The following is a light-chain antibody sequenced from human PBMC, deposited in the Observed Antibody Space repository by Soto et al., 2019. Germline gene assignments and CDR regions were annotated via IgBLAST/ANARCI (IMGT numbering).Light chain of an antibody. CDR1: KSVSSN. Sequence: EIVMTQSPATLSVSPGERATLSCRASKSVSSNLAWYQQKPGQAPRLLIYGASTRATDIPARFSGSGSGTEFTLTNRRLQSEDFAVYYCQQYTNWPPWTFGQGTKVEIK. V-gene: IGKV3-15*01. J-gene: IGKJ1*01. CDR3: QQYTNWPPWT. CDR2: GAS.